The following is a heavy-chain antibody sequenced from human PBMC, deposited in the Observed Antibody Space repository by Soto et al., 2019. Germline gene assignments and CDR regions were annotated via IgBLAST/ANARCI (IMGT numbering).Heavy chain of an antibody. V-gene: IGHV3-23*01. CDR3: AKTIGPAGIDAFDV. CDR2: ISASGSDT. J-gene: IGHJ3*01. Sequence: EVQLLESGGDLIQAGGSLRLSCAASGFTLSSYALTWVRQGPGKGLEWVSVISASGSDTFFRDSVKGRFTISRDTSKNTLYLQMNSLRVEDTAVYYCAKTIGPAGIDAFDVWGRGTMVTVSS. CDR1: GFTLSSYA. D-gene: IGHD2-2*02.